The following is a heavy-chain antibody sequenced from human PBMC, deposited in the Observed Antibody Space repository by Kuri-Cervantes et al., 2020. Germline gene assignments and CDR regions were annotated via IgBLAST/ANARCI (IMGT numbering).Heavy chain of an antibody. V-gene: IGHV4-4*07. CDR1: GGSISSYY. CDR3: ARLVNDYGDSDFDY. D-gene: IGHD4-17*01. Sequence: ESLKISCTVSGGSISSYYWSWIRQPAGKGLEWIGRIYTSGSTNYNPSLKSRVTISVDTSKNQFSLKLSSVTAADTAVYYCARLVNDYGDSDFDYWGQGTLVTVSS. J-gene: IGHJ4*02. CDR2: IYTSGST.